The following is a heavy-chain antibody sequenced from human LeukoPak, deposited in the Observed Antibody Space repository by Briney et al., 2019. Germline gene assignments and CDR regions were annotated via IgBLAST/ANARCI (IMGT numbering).Heavy chain of an antibody. D-gene: IGHD4/OR15-4a*01. V-gene: IGHV3-23*01. Sequence: GGSLRLSCVASGFTFSSYAMSWVRQAPGKGLEWVSAISGGGGSTYHADSVKGRFTISRDNSKNTLYLQMSSLRAEDTAVYYCAKEVLADWYFDLWGRGTLVTASS. CDR2: ISGGGGST. CDR3: AKEVLADWYFDL. CDR1: GFTFSSYA. J-gene: IGHJ2*01.